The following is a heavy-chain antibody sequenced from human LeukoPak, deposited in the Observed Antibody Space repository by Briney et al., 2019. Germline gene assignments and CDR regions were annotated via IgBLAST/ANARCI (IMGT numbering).Heavy chain of an antibody. V-gene: IGHV3-53*01. J-gene: IGHJ4*02. D-gene: IGHD3-22*01. CDR3: ARVDLGYCEPGVY. CDR1: GFTFSSYG. CDR2: IYSGGST. Sequence: PGGSLRLSCAASGFTFSSYGMHWVRQAPGKGLEWVSVIYSGGSTYYADSVKGRFTISRDNSKNTLYLQMNSLRAEDTAVYYCARVDLGYCEPGVYWGQGTLVTVSS.